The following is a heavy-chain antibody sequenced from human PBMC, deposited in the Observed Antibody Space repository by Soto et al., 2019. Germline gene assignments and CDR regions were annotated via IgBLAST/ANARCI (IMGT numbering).Heavy chain of an antibody. V-gene: IGHV3-23*01. Sequence: PGGSLRLSCAASGFTFSSYAMSWVRQAPGKGLEWVSAISGSGGSTYYADSVKGRFTISRDNSKNTLYLQMNSLRAEDTAVYYCAKGALRAILGVVLITPLDYWGQGTLVTVSS. CDR1: GFTFSSYA. CDR3: AKGALRAILGVVLITPLDY. D-gene: IGHD3-3*01. J-gene: IGHJ4*02. CDR2: ISGSGGST.